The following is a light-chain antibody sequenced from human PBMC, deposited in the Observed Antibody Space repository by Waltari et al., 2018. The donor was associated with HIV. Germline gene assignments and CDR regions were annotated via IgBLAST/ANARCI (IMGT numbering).Light chain of an antibody. CDR3: QQSYSTPPFT. J-gene: IGKJ2*01. CDR1: QSISSY. CDR2: AAS. Sequence: DIQITQSPSSLSASVGDRVTITCRASQSISSYVNWYQQKPGKAAKLLIYAASSLQSGVPSRISGSGAGTDVTLSISSLQPEDFATYYCQQSYSTPPFTFGQGTKMEI. V-gene: IGKV1-39*01.